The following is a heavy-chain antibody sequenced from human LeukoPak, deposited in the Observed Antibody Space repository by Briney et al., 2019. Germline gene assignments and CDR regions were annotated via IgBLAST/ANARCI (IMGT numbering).Heavy chain of an antibody. CDR1: GFTFRSYG. CDR2: IWYGGNTK. V-gene: IGHV3-30*02. J-gene: IGHJ4*02. D-gene: IGHD2-21*02. Sequence: GGSLRLSCAVSGFTFRSYGMHWVRQAPGKGLEWVAVIWYGGNTKYYADSVKGRFTISRDNSKKTLSLQMNSLRVEDTAVYYCAKGDSTAGGYSTDWGQGTLVTVSS. CDR3: AKGDSTAGGYSTD.